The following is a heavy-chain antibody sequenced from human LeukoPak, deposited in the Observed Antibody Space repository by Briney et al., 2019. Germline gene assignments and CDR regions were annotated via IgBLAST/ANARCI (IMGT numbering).Heavy chain of an antibody. Sequence: GASVKVSCKVSGYTLTELSMHWVRQAPGKGLEWMGGFDPEDGETIYAQKFQGRVTMTEDTSTDTAYMELSSLRSDDTAVYYCARAGSGYGPNYYYYYMDVWGKGTTVTISS. J-gene: IGHJ6*03. CDR3: ARAGSGYGPNYYYYYMDV. V-gene: IGHV1-24*01. CDR2: FDPEDGET. D-gene: IGHD5-12*01. CDR1: GYTLTELS.